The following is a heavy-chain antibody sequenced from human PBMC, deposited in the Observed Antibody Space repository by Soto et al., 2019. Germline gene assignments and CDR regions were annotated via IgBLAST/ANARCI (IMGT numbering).Heavy chain of an antibody. J-gene: IGHJ6*02. CDR2: IIPIFGTA. Sequence: SVKVSCKASGGTFSSYATSWVRQAPGQGLEWMGGIIPIFGTANYAQKFQGRVTITADESTSTAYMELSSLRSEDTAVYYCASLVVVAAIDYYYGMDVWGQGTTVTVSS. V-gene: IGHV1-69*13. D-gene: IGHD2-15*01. CDR3: ASLVVVAAIDYYYGMDV. CDR1: GGTFSSYA.